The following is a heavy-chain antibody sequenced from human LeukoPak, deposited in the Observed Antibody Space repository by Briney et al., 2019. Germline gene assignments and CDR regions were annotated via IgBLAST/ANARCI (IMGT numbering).Heavy chain of an antibody. CDR1: GFTFSSYW. D-gene: IGHD1-7*01. CDR2: IKQDGSEK. CDR3: AREDDWNYEDY. Sequence: GGSLRLSCAASGFTFSSYWMSWVRQAPGKGLEWVANIKQDGSEKYYVNSVKGRFTISRDNAKNSLYLQMNSLRAEDTAIYYCAREDDWNYEDYWGQGTLVTVSS. V-gene: IGHV3-7*01. J-gene: IGHJ4*02.